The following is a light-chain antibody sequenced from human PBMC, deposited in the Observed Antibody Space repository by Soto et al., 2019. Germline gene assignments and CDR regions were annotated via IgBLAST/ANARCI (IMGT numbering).Light chain of an antibody. CDR3: LLSFSGTHVV. J-gene: IGLJ2*01. CDR1: TGAVTSGHY. CDR2: DTS. Sequence: QTVVTQEPSLTVSPGGTVTLTCGSSTGAVTSGHYPYWFQQKSGQAPRALIYDTSNKHSWTPARFSGSLLGGKAALTLSGAQHEDEAEYYCLLSFSGTHVVFGGGTQLTVL. V-gene: IGLV7-46*01.